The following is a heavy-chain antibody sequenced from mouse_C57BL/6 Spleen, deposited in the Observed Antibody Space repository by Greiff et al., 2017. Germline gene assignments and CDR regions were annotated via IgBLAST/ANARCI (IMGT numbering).Heavy chain of an antibody. V-gene: IGHV1-55*01. CDR1: GYTFTSYW. Sequence: QVQLQQPGAELVKPGASVKMSCKASGYTFTSYWITWVKQRPGQGLEWIGDIYPGSGSTNYNEKFKSKATLTVDTSSSTAYMQLSSLTSEDSAVYYCARSEIYYGSSYDYWGQGTTLTVSS. D-gene: IGHD1-1*01. CDR2: IYPGSGST. J-gene: IGHJ2*01. CDR3: ARSEIYYGSSYDY.